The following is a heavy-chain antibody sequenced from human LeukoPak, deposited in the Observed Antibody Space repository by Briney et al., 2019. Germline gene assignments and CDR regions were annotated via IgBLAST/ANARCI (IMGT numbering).Heavy chain of an antibody. V-gene: IGHV4-61*02. CDR3: ARTYYYDSSGYYSLDY. D-gene: IGHD3-22*01. CDR2: IYTSGST. CDR1: GGSISSGSYY. J-gene: IGHJ4*02. Sequence: SQTLSLTCTVSGGSISSGSYYWSWIRQPAGKGLEWIGRIYTSGSTNYNPSLKSRVTISVDTSENQFSLKLSSVTAADTAVYYCARTYYYDSSGYYSLDYWGQGTLVTVSS.